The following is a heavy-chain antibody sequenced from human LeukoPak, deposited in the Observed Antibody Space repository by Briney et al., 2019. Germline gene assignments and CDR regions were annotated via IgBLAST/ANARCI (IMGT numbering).Heavy chain of an antibody. J-gene: IGHJ5*02. CDR3: ARGRRSSGWYSNNWFDP. V-gene: IGHV4-61*08. CDR2: TYYSGST. Sequence: SETLSLTCTVSGGSISSGGYYWSWIRQHPGKGLEWIGYTYYSGSTNYNPSLKSRVTISVDTSKNQFSLKLSSVTAADTAVYYCARGRRSSGWYSNNWFDPWGQGTLVTVSS. D-gene: IGHD6-19*01. CDR1: GGSISSGGYY.